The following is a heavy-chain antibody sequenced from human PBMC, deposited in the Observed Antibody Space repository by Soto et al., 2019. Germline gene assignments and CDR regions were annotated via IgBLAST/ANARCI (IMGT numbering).Heavy chain of an antibody. CDR2: IIPIFGTT. V-gene: IGHV1-69*01. Sequence: QEQLVQAGAEVKKPGSSVRISCRASGGTFSNDAVSWVRQAPGQGLQWMGGIIPIFGTTHYAQKFQGRVTITADESTATAYMERRSVTSEDTAVYYCATGLRTGNYGMDVWGQGTAVTVSS. D-gene: IGHD3-10*01. CDR1: GGTFSNDA. CDR3: ATGLRTGNYGMDV. J-gene: IGHJ6*02.